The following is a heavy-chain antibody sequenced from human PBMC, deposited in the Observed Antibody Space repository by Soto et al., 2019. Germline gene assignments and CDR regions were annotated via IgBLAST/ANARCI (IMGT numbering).Heavy chain of an antibody. CDR2: ISWNSGSI. V-gene: IGHV3-9*01. CDR1: GFTFDDYA. Sequence: GGSLRLSCAASGFTFDDYAMHWVRQAPGKGLEWVSGISWNSGSIGYADSVKGRFTISRDNAKNSLYLQMNSLRAEDTALYYCAKASLGGYCSSTSCVDAFDIWGQGTMVTVSS. CDR3: AKASLGGYCSSTSCVDAFDI. D-gene: IGHD2-2*01. J-gene: IGHJ3*02.